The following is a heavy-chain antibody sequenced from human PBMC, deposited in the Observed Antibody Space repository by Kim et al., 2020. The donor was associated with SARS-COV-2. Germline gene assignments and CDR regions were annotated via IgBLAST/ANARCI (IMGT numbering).Heavy chain of an antibody. CDR1: GGSISSSSYY. CDR2: IYYSGST. CDR3: ARVYARVATIFWYFDY. Sequence: SETLSLTCTVSGGSISSSSYYWGWIRQPPGKGLEWIGSIYYSGSTSYNPSLKSRVTISVDTSKNQFSLKLSSVTAADTAVYYCARVYARVATIFWYFDYWGQGTLVTVSS. J-gene: IGHJ4*02. V-gene: IGHV4-39*07. D-gene: IGHD5-12*01.